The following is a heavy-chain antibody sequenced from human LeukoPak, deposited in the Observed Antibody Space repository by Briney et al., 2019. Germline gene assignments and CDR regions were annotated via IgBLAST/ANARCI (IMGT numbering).Heavy chain of an antibody. D-gene: IGHD3-16*01. CDR3: ARHAGGGDAFDI. Sequence: PSETLSLTCTVSGGSVSSGSFYWNWIRQPPGKGLEWIGYIYYSGSTNYNPSLKSRVTISVDTSKNQFSLKLSSVTAADTAVYYCARHAGGGDAFDIWGQGTMVTVSS. J-gene: IGHJ3*02. V-gene: IGHV4-61*01. CDR2: IYYSGST. CDR1: GGSVSSGSFY.